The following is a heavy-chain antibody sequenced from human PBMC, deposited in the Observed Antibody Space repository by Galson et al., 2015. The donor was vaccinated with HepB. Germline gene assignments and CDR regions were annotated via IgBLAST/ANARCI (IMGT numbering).Heavy chain of an antibody. D-gene: IGHD3-22*01. V-gene: IGHV3-11*01. J-gene: IGHJ4*02. Sequence: SLRLSCAASGLTFSDFYMSWIRQAPGEGLEWISYIRSTGNDGALYYADSVKGRFTVSRDNPKNSLSLQMNSLRVDDTAVYYCASVRRRYYDSTGYYYFDYWGRGTLVTVSS. CDR1: GLTFSDFY. CDR3: ASVRRRYYDSTGYYYFDY. CDR2: IRSTGNDGAL.